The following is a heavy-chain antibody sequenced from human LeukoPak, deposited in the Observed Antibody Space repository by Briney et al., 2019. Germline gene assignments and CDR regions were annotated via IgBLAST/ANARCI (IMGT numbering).Heavy chain of an antibody. V-gene: IGHV5-10-1*01. CDR1: GYSFSSYW. D-gene: IGHD3-10*01. Sequence: GESLKISCKGSGYSFSSYWINWVRQMPGKGLEWMGRIDPSDSYTNYNPSFQGHVTVSADKSISTAYLQWSSLMASDTAMYYCARHTISDYWGQGTQVTVSS. CDR2: IDPSDSYT. CDR3: ARHTISDY. J-gene: IGHJ4*02.